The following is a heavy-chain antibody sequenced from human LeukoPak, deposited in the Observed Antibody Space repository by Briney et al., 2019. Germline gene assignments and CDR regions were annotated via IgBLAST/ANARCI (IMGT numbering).Heavy chain of an antibody. J-gene: IGHJ4*02. CDR2: INSDGSST. CDR3: AKDYKTTVTPNDY. CDR1: GLTFSSNW. V-gene: IGHV3-74*01. D-gene: IGHD4-17*01. Sequence: PGGSLRLSCATSGLTFSSNWMHWVRQAPGKGLVWVSRINSDGSSTIYADSVKGRFTISRDNSKNTLYLQMNSLRAEDTAVYYCAKDYKTTVTPNDYWGQGTLVTVSS.